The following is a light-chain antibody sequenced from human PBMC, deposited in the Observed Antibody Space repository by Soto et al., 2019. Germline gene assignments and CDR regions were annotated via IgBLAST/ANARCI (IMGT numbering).Light chain of an antibody. V-gene: IGKV1-6*01. J-gene: IGKJ1*01. CDR2: AAS. Sequence: AIQITQSPSSLSESVGDRVTITGRAIQGIRNDLPWDQQKPGTAPKLLNYAASTLQTGVPSRFRGSASGTDITLTISSLHPEDFATYYCLQDYNYPWTFGQGTKVEIK. CDR1: QGIRND. CDR3: LQDYNYPWT.